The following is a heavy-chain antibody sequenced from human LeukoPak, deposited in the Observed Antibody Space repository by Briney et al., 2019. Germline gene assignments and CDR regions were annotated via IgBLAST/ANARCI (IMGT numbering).Heavy chain of an antibody. D-gene: IGHD3-22*01. CDR2: IYHSGST. CDR3: ASLSRVIVAPGYYYMDV. CDR1: GGPISSGGYY. Sequence: SETLSLTCTVSGGPISSGGYYWSWIRQPPGKGLEWIGYIYHSGSTYYNPSLKSRVTISVDRSKNQFSLKLSSVTAADTAVYYCASLSRVIVAPGYYYMDVWGKGTTVTVSS. V-gene: IGHV4-30-2*01. J-gene: IGHJ6*03.